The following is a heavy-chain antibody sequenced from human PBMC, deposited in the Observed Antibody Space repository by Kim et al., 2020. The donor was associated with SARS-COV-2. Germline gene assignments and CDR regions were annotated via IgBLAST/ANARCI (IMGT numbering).Heavy chain of an antibody. CDR3: ARDPPGNGGAFFDY. J-gene: IGHJ4*02. Sequence: SETLSLTCTVSGGSISKYYWSWIRQSPGKGLEWIGYIYSSGSTKYNPSLKSRVTILVDTSKNQFSLKLSSVTAADTAMYYCARDPPGNGGAFFDYWGQGTLVTVS. D-gene: IGHD2-8*01. V-gene: IGHV4-59*13. CDR2: IYSSGST. CDR1: GGSISKYY.